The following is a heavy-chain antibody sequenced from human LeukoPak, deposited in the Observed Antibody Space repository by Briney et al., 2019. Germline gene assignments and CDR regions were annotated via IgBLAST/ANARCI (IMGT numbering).Heavy chain of an antibody. CDR2: IYSCGST. D-gene: IGHD3/OR15-3a*01. J-gene: IGHJ6*03. CDR1: GLTFSSNY. CDR3: ARARTGLYMDV. Sequence: GGSLRLSCAASGLTFSSNYMSWVRQAPGKGLEWVSVIYSCGSTYYAHSVKGRFTISRDNSKNTLYLQMNSLRAEDTAVYYCARARTGLYMDVWGKGTTVTVSS. V-gene: IGHV3-53*01.